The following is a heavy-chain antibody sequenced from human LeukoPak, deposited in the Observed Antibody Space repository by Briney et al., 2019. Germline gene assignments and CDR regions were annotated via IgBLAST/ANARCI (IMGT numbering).Heavy chain of an antibody. V-gene: IGHV4-59*12. D-gene: IGHD6-19*01. J-gene: IGHJ4*02. CDR2: IYHSGST. CDR3: ARGLSSGWVDY. Sequence: LSETLSLTCTVSGGSISSYYWSWIRQPPGKGLEWIGEIYHSGSTNYNPSLKSRVTISIDMSKKQFSLNLSSVTAADTAVYFCARGLSSGWVDYWGQGTLVTVSS. CDR1: GGSISSYY.